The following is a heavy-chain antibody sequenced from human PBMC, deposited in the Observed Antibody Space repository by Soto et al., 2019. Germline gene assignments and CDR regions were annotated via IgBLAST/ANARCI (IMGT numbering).Heavy chain of an antibody. CDR2: IRGSVLST. Sequence: VGSLRLSCAASGFTFSNYAMTWVRQAPGKGLEWVAGIRGSVLSTNYADSVKVRFSISRDTSENTLYLQINSLRAANTAVSYCANVTIRRFDYWGQGTLVTVSS. V-gene: IGHV3-23*01. J-gene: IGHJ4*02. D-gene: IGHD4-17*01. CDR1: GFTFSNYA. CDR3: ANVTIRRFDY.